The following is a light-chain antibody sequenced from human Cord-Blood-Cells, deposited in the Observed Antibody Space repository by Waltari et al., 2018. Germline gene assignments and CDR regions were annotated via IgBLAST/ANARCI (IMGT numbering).Light chain of an antibody. J-gene: IGKJ5*01. Sequence: DIQMIQSPSSLSASVGDRVTITCRASQSISSYLKWYKQKPGKSPKLLIYAASSLQSWVPSRFSGSGSGTDFTLTISRLQPEDFATYYCQQSYSTPITFGQGTRLEIK. CDR2: AAS. V-gene: IGKV1-39*01. CDR1: QSISSY. CDR3: QQSYSTPIT.